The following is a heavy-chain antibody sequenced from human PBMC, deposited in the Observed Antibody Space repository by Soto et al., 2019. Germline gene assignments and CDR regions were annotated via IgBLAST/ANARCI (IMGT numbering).Heavy chain of an antibody. Sequence: QVQLVQSGAEVKKPGSSVKVSCKASGGTFSSYAISWVRQAPGQGLEWMGGFIPIFGTANYALKFQGRVTITAHESTSTAYMELSSLRSEDTAVYYCARSGARPGDYYYGMDVWGQGTTVTVSS. V-gene: IGHV1-69*12. CDR2: FIPIFGTA. CDR1: GGTFSSYA. J-gene: IGHJ6*02. D-gene: IGHD3-10*01. CDR3: ARSGARPGDYYYGMDV.